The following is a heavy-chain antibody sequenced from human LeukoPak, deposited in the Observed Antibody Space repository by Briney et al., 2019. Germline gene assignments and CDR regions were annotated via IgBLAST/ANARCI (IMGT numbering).Heavy chain of an antibody. CDR2: IYYSGST. CDR3: ARFDLMTTVTHNWVDP. CDR1: GGSVSSSSYY. Sequence: NPSETLSLTCTVSGGSVSSSSYYWGWIRQPPGKGLEWIGNIYYSGSTYYNPSLKSRVTISVDMSKNQFSLKLSSVTAADTAVYYCARFDLMTTVTHNWVDPWGQGTLVTISS. D-gene: IGHD4-17*01. J-gene: IGHJ5*02. V-gene: IGHV4-39*01.